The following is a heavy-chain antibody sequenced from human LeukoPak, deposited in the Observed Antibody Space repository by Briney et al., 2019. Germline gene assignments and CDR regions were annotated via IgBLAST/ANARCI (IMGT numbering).Heavy chain of an antibody. CDR2: IYTSGST. D-gene: IGHD4-17*01. CDR1: GGSISSYY. CDR3: AREKHDYGDYYFQH. V-gene: IGHV4-4*07. Sequence: KTSETLSLTCTVSGGSISSYYWSWIRQPAGKGLEWIGRIYTSGSTNYNPSLKCRVTMSVDTSKNQFSLKLSSVTAADTAVYFCAREKHDYGDYYFQHWGQGTLVTVSS. J-gene: IGHJ1*01.